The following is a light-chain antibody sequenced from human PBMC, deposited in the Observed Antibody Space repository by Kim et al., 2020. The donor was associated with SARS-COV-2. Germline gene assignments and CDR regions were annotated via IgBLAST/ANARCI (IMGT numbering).Light chain of an antibody. J-gene: IGKJ4*01. V-gene: IGKV1-17*02. Sequence: SASVGDRDTITCRASQGIRNDLTWYQQKPGQAPKRLIYSASNLQTGVPSRFSGSGSGTEFTLTISNVQPEDFATYYCLQYTSHVLSFGGGTKLEI. CDR1: QGIRND. CDR2: SAS. CDR3: LQYTSHVLS.